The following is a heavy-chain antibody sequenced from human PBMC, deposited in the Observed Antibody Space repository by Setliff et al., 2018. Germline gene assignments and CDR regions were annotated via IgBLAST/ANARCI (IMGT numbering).Heavy chain of an antibody. D-gene: IGHD2-15*01. V-gene: IGHV3-74*01. J-gene: IGHJ4*02. CDR3: ATNCSGSGDHAGLES. CDR2: MYPDGSST. Sequence: GGSLRLSCAASGFTFTSYWMHWVRQAPGKGLVWVSRMYPDGSSTYYADSVKGRFTISRDNSKNTLYLQMNSLRPDDTAVYYFATNCSGSGDHAGLESWGQGTPVTVSS. CDR1: GFTFTSYW.